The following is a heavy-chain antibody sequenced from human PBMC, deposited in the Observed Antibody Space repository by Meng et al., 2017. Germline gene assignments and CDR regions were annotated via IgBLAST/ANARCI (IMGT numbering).Heavy chain of an antibody. CDR1: GFTFSSYW. Sequence: GESLKISCAASGFTFSSYWMHCVRQAPGKGLVWVSRINSDGSSTSYADSVKGRFTISRDNAKNTLYLQMNSLRAEDTAVYYCARDWNPWIHLWTTYYYYGMDVWGQGTTVTVSS. V-gene: IGHV3-74*01. CDR2: INSDGSST. CDR3: ARDWNPWIHLWTTYYYYGMDV. J-gene: IGHJ6*02. D-gene: IGHD5-18*01.